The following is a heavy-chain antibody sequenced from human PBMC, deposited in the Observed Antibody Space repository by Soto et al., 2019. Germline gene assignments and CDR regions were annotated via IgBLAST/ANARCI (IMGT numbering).Heavy chain of an antibody. CDR2: IYHSGST. Sequence: SETLSLTRAVSGGSISSSNWWSWVRQPPGKGLEWIGEIYHSGSTNYNPSLKSRVTISVDKSKNQFSLKLSSVTAADTAVYYCARASTGYSNWFDPWGQGTLVTVSS. CDR1: GGSISSSNW. D-gene: IGHD3-9*01. CDR3: ARASTGYSNWFDP. V-gene: IGHV4-4*02. J-gene: IGHJ5*02.